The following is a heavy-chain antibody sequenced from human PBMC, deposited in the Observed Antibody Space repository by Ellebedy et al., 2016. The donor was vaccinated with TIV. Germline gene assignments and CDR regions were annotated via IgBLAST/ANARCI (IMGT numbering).Heavy chain of an antibody. V-gene: IGHV4-34*01. D-gene: IGHD2-2*02. CDR1: GGPFSTNY. CDR2: INISGST. Sequence: SETLSLTXAAYGGPFSTNYVTWIRQAPGKGLEWIGEINISGSTSYNPSLNSRVTMFVDTSKNQFSLTVTSMTAADTAIYYCATDGGLCATSTCYNRAFYWGQGTLVAVSS. J-gene: IGHJ4*02. CDR3: ATDGGLCATSTCYNRAFY.